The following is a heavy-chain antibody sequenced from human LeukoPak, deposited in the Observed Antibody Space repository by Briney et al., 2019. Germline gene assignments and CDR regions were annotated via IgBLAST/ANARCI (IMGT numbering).Heavy chain of an antibody. D-gene: IGHD1-26*01. J-gene: IGHJ4*02. V-gene: IGHV3-53*01. CDR1: GFSFSTKY. Sequence: GGSLRLSCAASGFSFSTKYMSWVRQAPGKGLEWVSVIYSGGSTYYADSVKGRFTISRDNSKNTLYLQMNSLRAEDTAVYYCARNGDSGSYFDYWGQGTLVTVSS. CDR2: IYSGGST. CDR3: ARNGDSGSYFDY.